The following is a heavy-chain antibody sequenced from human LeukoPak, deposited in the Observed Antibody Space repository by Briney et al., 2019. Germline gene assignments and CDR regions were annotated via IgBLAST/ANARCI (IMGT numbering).Heavy chain of an antibody. CDR3: AKASYSGYDPIDS. J-gene: IGHJ4*02. V-gene: IGHV3-30*02. CDR2: LHYDGSNK. D-gene: IGHD5-12*01. Sequence: GGSLRLSCAASGFTFSSYGMHWVRQAPGKGLEWVTFLHYDGSNKYYADSVKGRFAISRDISKNTLYLQMNSRRSEDTAVYFCAKASYSGYDPIDSWGQGTLVTVSS. CDR1: GFTFSSYG.